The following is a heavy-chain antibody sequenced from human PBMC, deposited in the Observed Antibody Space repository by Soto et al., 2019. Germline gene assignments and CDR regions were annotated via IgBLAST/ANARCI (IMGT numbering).Heavy chain of an antibody. CDR2: IFNSGTT. V-gene: IGHV4-31*02. J-gene: IGHJ4*02. D-gene: IGHD6-19*01. CDR1: GASTVSHYH. Sequence: QVQLQESGPGLVKPSQTLSLTCSVSGASTVSHYHWTWIRQPPGKGLEWMGYIFNSGTTFYNPSLKSRLSTSMDTSGNHFALELRSVTAADTAGYYFALALGPATGLDYWGKGTLVTVAS. CDR3: ALALGPATGLDY.